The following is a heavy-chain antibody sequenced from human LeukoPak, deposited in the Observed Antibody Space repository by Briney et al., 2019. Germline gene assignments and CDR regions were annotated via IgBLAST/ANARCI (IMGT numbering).Heavy chain of an antibody. CDR1: GFTFSSYW. V-gene: IGHV3-74*01. CDR2: INSDGSST. J-gene: IGHJ6*02. CDR3: ARELSSSWHAGYYYYYGMDV. D-gene: IGHD6-13*01. Sequence: GGSLRLSCAASGFTFSSYWMHWVRQAPGKGLVWVSRINSDGSSTSYADSVKGRFTISRDNAKNTLYLQMNSLRAEDTAVYYCARELSSSWHAGYYYYYGMDVWGQGTTVTVSS.